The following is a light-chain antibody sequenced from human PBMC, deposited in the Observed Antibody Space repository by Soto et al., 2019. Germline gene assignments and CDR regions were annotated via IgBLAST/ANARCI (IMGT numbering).Light chain of an antibody. CDR3: VTWDSSLRVGV. V-gene: IGLV1-51*01. CDR1: SSNIGYSF. J-gene: IGLJ3*02. CDR2: DNN. Sequence: QSVLTQPPSVSAAPGQTVTISCSGSSSNIGYSFVSWYQQVPGTAPKLIISDNNNRHSGIPDRFSGSKSGTSATLGITGLETGDEADYYCVTWDSSLRVGVFGGGTQLTVL.